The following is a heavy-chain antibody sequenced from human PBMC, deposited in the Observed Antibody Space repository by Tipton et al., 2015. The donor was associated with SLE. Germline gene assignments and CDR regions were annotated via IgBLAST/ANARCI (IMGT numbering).Heavy chain of an antibody. Sequence: GSLRLSCAASGFTFSDFWMSWVRQAPGKGLEWVANIKNDGSDRSDSVRGRFTISRDNAKNSLYLQMNSLRAEDTAVYYRARMVQGVHNWFDPWGQGTLVTVSS. D-gene: IGHD3-10*01. V-gene: IGHV3-7*01. CDR3: ARMVQGVHNWFDP. J-gene: IGHJ5*02. CDR2: IKNDGSDR. CDR1: GFTFSDFW.